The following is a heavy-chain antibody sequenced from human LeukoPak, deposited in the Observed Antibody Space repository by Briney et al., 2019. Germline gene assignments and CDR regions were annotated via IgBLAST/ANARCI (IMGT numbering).Heavy chain of an antibody. D-gene: IGHD1-26*01. J-gene: IGHJ4*02. CDR3: ARRSGYVDY. V-gene: IGHV1-46*01. Sequence: GASVKVSCKASGYTFTSYYMHWVRQAPGQGLEWMGIINPSGGSTSYAQKFQGRVTMTRDTSISTAYMELSRLRSDDTAVYYCARRSGYVDYWGQGTLVTVSS. CDR1: GYTFTSYY. CDR2: INPSGGST.